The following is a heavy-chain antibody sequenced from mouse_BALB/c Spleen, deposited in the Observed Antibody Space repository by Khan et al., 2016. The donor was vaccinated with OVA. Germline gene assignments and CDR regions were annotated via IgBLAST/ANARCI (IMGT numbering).Heavy chain of an antibody. CDR1: GYTFSTYW. J-gene: IGHJ2*01. CDR3: ARDRIAY. Sequence: QVQLQQSGAELAKPGASVKMSCKASGYTFSTYWIHWVKQRPGQGLEWIGYINPSSGYTYYNQRFNDKATLTADKSSSTAYMHLSSLTSEDSAVXYGARDRIAYWGQGTMVTVSS. CDR2: INPSSGYT. V-gene: IGHV1-7*01.